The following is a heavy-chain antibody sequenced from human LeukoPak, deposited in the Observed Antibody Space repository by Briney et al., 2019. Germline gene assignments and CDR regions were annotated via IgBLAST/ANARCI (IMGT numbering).Heavy chain of an antibody. CDR3: ARDGLAAATLHWNFDL. CDR1: GFTFSRYS. CDR2: ISIGNTYI. D-gene: IGHD2-15*01. V-gene: IGHV3-21*01. Sequence: GGSLRLSCAASGFTFSRYSMNWVRQAPGKGLEWVSSISIGNTYIYYADSMKGRFTISRDNAKNSLDLQMNSLRAEDTAVYYCARDGLAAATLHWNFDLWGRGTLVTVSS. J-gene: IGHJ2*01.